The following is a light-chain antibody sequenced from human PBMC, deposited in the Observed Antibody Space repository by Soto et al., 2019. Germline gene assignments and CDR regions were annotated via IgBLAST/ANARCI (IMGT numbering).Light chain of an antibody. CDR2: EVS. CDR3: TSYVGSNIWV. J-gene: IGLJ3*02. Sequence: QSALTQPPSASGSPGQSVTISCTGTSSDVGAYKYVSWYQQYPGKAPKLMIYEVSKRPSGVPDRFSGSKSGNTASLTVSGLQAEVEGDYFRTSYVGSNIWVFGGGTKLTVL. V-gene: IGLV2-8*01. CDR1: SSDVGAYKY.